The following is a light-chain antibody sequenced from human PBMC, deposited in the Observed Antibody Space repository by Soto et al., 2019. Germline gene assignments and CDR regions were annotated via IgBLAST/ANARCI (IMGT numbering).Light chain of an antibody. J-gene: IGKJ1*01. CDR1: QTVGSDY. CDR2: GTS. CDR3: QQYRTSTQT. V-gene: IGKV3-20*01. Sequence: EIVLTQSPGPLSLSPGESATLSCRASQTVGSDYLAWYQQRPGQAPRLLIYGTSSRATGIPDRFSGSGSGTDFTLTISRLEPEDVAVYYCQQYRTSTQTFGQGTKVEIK.